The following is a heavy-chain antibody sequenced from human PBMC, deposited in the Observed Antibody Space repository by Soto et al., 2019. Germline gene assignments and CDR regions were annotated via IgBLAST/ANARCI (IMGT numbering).Heavy chain of an antibody. CDR2: IYYSGTT. V-gene: IGHV4-59*01. CDR3: ARGGWSLDY. Sequence: QVQLQESGPGLVKPSETLSLTCTFSGGSISSYYWSWFRQPPGKGLEWIGYIYYSGTTTYNTSLTGRVTISVDTSKNQFSLKLGSVTAADTAVYYCARGGWSLDYWGRGALVTVSS. D-gene: IGHD2-15*01. CDR1: GGSISSYY. J-gene: IGHJ4*02.